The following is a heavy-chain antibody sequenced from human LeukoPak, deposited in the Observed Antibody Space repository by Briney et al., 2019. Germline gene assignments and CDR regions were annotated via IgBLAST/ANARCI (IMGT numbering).Heavy chain of an antibody. CDR3: ARAGPTHQLPPDY. Sequence: KASETLSLTCTVSGYSISSGYYWGWIRQPPGKGLEWIGSIYHSGSTYYNPSLKSRVTISVDTSKNQFSLKLSSVTAADTAVYYCARAGPTHQLPPDYWGQGTLVTVSS. CDR1: GYSISSGYY. V-gene: IGHV4-38-2*02. CDR2: IYHSGST. J-gene: IGHJ4*02. D-gene: IGHD2-2*01.